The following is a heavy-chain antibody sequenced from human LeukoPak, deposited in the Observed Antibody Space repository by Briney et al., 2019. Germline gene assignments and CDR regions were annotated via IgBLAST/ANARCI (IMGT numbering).Heavy chain of an antibody. CDR2: ISAYNGNT. CDR3: ARGQRYGDRLYYFDY. D-gene: IGHD4-17*01. J-gene: IGHJ4*02. V-gene: IGHV1-18*01. Sequence: ASVKVSCKASGYTFTSCGISWVRQAPGQGLEWMGWISAYNGNTNYAQKLQGRVTMTTDTSTSTAYMELRSLRSDDTAVYYCARGQRYGDRLYYFDYWGQGTLVTVSS. CDR1: GYTFTSCG.